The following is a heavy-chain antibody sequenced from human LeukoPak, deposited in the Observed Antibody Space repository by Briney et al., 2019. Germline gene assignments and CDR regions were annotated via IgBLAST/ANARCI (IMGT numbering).Heavy chain of an antibody. V-gene: IGHV3-30-3*01. CDR2: ISYDGSNK. J-gene: IGHJ4*02. CDR1: GFTFSSYA. D-gene: IGHD1-26*01. Sequence: GGSLRLPCAASGFTFSSYAMHWVRQAPGKGLEWVAVISYDGSNKYYADSVKGRFTISRDNSKNTLYLQMNSLRAEDTAVYYCARFPNSGSYSYDYWGQGTLVTVSS. CDR3: ARFPNSGSYSYDY.